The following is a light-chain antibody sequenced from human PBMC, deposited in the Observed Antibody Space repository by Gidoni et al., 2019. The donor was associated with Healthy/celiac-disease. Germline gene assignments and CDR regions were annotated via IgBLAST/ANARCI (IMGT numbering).Light chain of an antibody. CDR1: QSISNY. CDR2: DAS. Sequence: DIQMTQSPSSLSASIGDRVTITCRASQSISNYLNWYQQKLGKAPKLLIYDASSLQSGVPSRFSGSGSGTDFTLTISSLQPEDFASYYCQQSYTTPYTFGQGTKLEIK. J-gene: IGKJ2*01. CDR3: QQSYTTPYT. V-gene: IGKV1-39*01.